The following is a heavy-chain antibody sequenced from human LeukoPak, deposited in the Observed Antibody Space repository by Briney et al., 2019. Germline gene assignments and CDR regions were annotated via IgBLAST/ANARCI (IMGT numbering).Heavy chain of an antibody. V-gene: IGHV3-21*01. CDR1: GVTFSSYS. D-gene: IGHD3-10*01. CDR2: INIDGSYI. CDR3: ARDRASVIRGVIIPPVGRYFDS. Sequence: GGSLRLSCAASGVTFSSYSMNWVRQAPGKGLEWVSSINIDGSYIYYTDLVNGRFTISRDNAKNSLYLQMSSLRAEDTAMYYCARDRASVIRGVIIPPVGRYFDSWGQGTLVIVSS. J-gene: IGHJ4*02.